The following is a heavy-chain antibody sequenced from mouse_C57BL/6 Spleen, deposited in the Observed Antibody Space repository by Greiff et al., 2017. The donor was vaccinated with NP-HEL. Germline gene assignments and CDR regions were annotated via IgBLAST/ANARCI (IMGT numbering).Heavy chain of an antibody. CDR2: IDPSDSYT. J-gene: IGHJ2*01. CDR3: ARRGYSFLDY. V-gene: IGHV1-69*01. D-gene: IGHD2-12*01. Sequence: QVQLQQPGAELVMPGASVKLSCKASGYTFTSYWMHWVKQRPGQGLEWIGEIDPSDSYTNYNQKFKGKSTLTVDKSSSTAYMQLSSLTSEDSAVYYCARRGYSFLDYWGQGTTLTVSS. CDR1: GYTFTSYW.